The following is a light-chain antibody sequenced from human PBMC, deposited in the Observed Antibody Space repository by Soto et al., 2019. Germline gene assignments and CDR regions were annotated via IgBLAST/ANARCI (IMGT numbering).Light chain of an antibody. CDR3: QQYNNWPPWT. V-gene: IGKV3-15*01. CDR2: GAS. Sequence: EIVMTQSPATLSVSPGERATLSCRPSQSLSSNLAWYQQKPGQAPRLLIYGASTRATGIPARFSGSGSGTEFTLTISSLQSEDFAVYYCQQYNNWPPWTFGQGTKVYIK. CDR1: QSLSSN. J-gene: IGKJ1*01.